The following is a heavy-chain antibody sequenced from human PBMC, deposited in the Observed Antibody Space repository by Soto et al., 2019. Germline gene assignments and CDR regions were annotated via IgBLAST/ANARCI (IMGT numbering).Heavy chain of an antibody. V-gene: IGHV1-69*02. CDR1: GGTFSSYT. CDR2: IIPILGIA. CDR3: ARAGCSGGSCYSVWYDY. D-gene: IGHD2-15*01. Sequence: QVQLVQSGAEVKKSGSSVKVSCKASGGTFSSYTISWVRQAPGQGLEWMGRIIPILGIANYAQKFQGRVTITADKSTSTAYMELSSLRSEDTAVYYCARAGCSGGSCYSVWYDYWGQGTLVTVSS. J-gene: IGHJ4*02.